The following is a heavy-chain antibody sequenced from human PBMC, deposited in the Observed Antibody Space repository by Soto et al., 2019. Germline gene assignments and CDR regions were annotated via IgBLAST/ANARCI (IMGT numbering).Heavy chain of an antibody. CDR3: AKDQQQLEKKYYYYGMDV. D-gene: IGHD6-13*01. Sequence: GGSLRLSCAASGFTFSSYAMSWVRQAPGKGLEWVSAISGSGGSTYYADSVKGRFTISRDNSKNTLYLQMNSLRAEDTAVYYCAKDQQQLEKKYYYYGMDVWGQGTTVTVSS. J-gene: IGHJ6*02. CDR2: ISGSGGST. V-gene: IGHV3-23*01. CDR1: GFTFSSYA.